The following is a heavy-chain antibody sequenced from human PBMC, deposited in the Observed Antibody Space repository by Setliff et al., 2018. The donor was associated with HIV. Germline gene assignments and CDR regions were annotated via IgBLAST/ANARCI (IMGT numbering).Heavy chain of an antibody. D-gene: IGHD5-18*01. Sequence: SETLSLTCIVSGGSMRDNYWSWIRQSPGEGLEWIGWIYSNGVTKYNPSLKSRVTILIDTSKKQFSLKLSSVTAADTAVYYCRGVDTAMVRFFDYWGQGTLVTVSS. CDR3: RGVDTAMVRFFDY. CDR2: IYSNGVT. J-gene: IGHJ4*02. V-gene: IGHV4-4*09. CDR1: GGSMRDNY.